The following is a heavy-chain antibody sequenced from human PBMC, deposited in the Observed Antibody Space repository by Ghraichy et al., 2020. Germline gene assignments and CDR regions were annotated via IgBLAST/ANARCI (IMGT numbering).Heavy chain of an antibody. CDR1: GFTFSSSW. CDR2: IKQDGSEK. J-gene: IGHJ6*02. CDR3: ARSRGLDV. Sequence: GGSLRLSCAASGFTFSSSWMSWVRQAPGKGLEWVANIKQDGSEKSYVESVKGRFTISRDNAKNSLYLQMNSLRVEDTAVYYCARSRGLDVWGQGTTVTVSS. V-gene: IGHV3-7*01.